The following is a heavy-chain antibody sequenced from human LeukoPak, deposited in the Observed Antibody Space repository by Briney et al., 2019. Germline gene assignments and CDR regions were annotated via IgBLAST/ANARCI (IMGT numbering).Heavy chain of an antibody. CDR1: GGSFSGYY. CDR2: INHSGST. CDR3: ARGRRRNLTGYYKDYYYYYYMDV. J-gene: IGHJ6*03. V-gene: IGHV4-34*01. Sequence: PSETLSLTCAVYGGSFSGYYWSWIRQPPGKGLEWIGEINHSGSTNYNPSLKSRVTISVDTSKNQFSLKLSSVTAADTAVYYCARGRRRNLTGYYKDYYYYYYMDVWGKGTTVTVSS. D-gene: IGHD3-9*01.